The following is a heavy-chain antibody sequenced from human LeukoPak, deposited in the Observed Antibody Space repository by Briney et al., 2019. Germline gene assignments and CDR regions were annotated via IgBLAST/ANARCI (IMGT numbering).Heavy chain of an antibody. D-gene: IGHD1-7*01. J-gene: IGHJ4*02. V-gene: IGHV3-11*01. CDR3: AGYHWNSGVVY. Sequence: GGSLRLSCAASGFTFSDYAMSWIRQAPGQGLEWVSYISRSGDTIDYADSVKGRFSISRDNAKNSLYLQMNSLRAEDAAVYYCAGYHWNSGVVYWGQGTLVTVSS. CDR2: ISRSGDTI. CDR1: GFTFSDYA.